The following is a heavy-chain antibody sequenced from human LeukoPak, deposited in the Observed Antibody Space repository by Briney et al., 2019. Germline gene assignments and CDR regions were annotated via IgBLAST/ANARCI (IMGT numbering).Heavy chain of an antibody. Sequence: SETLSLTCAVYGGSFSGYYWSWIRQPPGKGLEWIGEINHSGSTYYNPSLKSRVTISVDTSKNQFSLKLSSVTAADTAVYYCAREPYYYYGMDVWGQGTTVTVSS. CDR3: AREPYYYYGMDV. CDR1: GGSFSGYY. V-gene: IGHV4-34*01. J-gene: IGHJ6*02. CDR2: INHSGST.